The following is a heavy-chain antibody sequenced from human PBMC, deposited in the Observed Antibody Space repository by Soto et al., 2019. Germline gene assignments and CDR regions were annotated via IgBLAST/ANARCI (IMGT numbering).Heavy chain of an antibody. J-gene: IGHJ4*02. CDR1: GFTFSSYA. D-gene: IGHD3-22*01. CDR2: ISGSGGST. CDR3: AKDHSLYYYDSSGYPRG. Sequence: PGGSLRLSCAASGFTFSSYAMSWVRQAPGKGLEWVSAISGSGGSTYYADSVKGRFTISRDNSKNTLYLQMNSLRAEDTAVYYCAKDHSLYYYDSSGYPRGWGQGTLVTVS. V-gene: IGHV3-23*01.